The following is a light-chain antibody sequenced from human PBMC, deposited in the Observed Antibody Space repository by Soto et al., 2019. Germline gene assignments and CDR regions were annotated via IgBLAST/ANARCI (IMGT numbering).Light chain of an antibody. CDR1: SSNIGGNY. CDR2: DNH. V-gene: IGLV1-51*01. Sequence: QSVLTQPPSVSAAPGQRVTISCSGSSSNIGGNYVSWYQVVPRTAPKLLIYDNHKRHSGVPDRFSGSKSGTLATLGIADLHAGDEAHYYCGTWDINLDTVVFGGGTKVTVL. J-gene: IGLJ2*01. CDR3: GTWDINLDTVV.